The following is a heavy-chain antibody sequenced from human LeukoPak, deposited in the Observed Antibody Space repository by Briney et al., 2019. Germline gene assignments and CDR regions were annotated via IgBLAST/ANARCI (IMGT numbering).Heavy chain of an antibody. V-gene: IGHV3-33*01. CDR2: IWYDGSNK. J-gene: IGHJ5*02. D-gene: IGHD4-17*01. CDR3: ARDESYGDYGWFDP. Sequence: PGGSLRLSCAASGFTFSSYGMHWVRQAPGKGLEWVAVIWYDGSNKYYADSVKGRFTISRDNSKNTLYLQMTSQRAEDTAVYSCARDESYGDYGWFDPWGQGTLVTVSS. CDR1: GFTFSSYG.